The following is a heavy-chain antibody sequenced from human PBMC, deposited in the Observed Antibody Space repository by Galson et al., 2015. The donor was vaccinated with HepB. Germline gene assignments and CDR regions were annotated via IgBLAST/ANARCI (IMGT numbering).Heavy chain of an antibody. D-gene: IGHD1-14*01. Sequence: SLGLSCAASRLVISSSWMSWVRQAPGKGLEWVANIKQDGSEKNYVDSVKGRLTISRDNAKNSLYLQMNSLRAEDTAVYYCYAGHYFDSWGQGTLVTVSS. CDR3: YAGHYFDS. J-gene: IGHJ4*02. CDR1: RLVISSSW. CDR2: IKQDGSEK. V-gene: IGHV3-7*01.